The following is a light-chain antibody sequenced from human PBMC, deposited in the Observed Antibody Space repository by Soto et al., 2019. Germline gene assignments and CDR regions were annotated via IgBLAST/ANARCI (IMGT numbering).Light chain of an antibody. J-gene: IGKJ1*01. V-gene: IGKV1-12*01. CDR3: QQANNFPPWT. CDR1: QGITTF. CDR2: GAS. Sequence: DIQMTQSPSVVSASVGDTVTVTCRASQGITTFLAWFRQRPGRVPERLIYGASSLQSGVPSRFSGSGSGTHFTLTITSLQPEDFATYYCQQANNFPPWTFGQGTKV.